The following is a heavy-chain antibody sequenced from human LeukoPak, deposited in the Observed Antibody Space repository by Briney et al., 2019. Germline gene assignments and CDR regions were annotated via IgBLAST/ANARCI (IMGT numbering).Heavy chain of an antibody. CDR1: GFTFSSYA. V-gene: IGHV3-23*01. J-gene: IGHJ4*02. CDR2: FSASGGST. Sequence: GGSLRLSCAASGFTFSSYAMSWVRQAPGEGLEWVSGFSASGGSTYYADSVKGRFTISRDNSKNTLYLQMNSLRAEDTAVYYCAKGNSGSYLMHFDYWGQGTLVTVSS. D-gene: IGHD1-26*01. CDR3: AKGNSGSYLMHFDY.